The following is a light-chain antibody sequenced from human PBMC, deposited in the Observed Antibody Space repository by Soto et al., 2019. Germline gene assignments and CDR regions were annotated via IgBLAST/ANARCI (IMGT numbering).Light chain of an antibody. CDR3: SSCTSSSTLV. CDR1: SSDVGGYNY. CDR2: DVS. J-gene: IGLJ1*01. V-gene: IGLV2-14*01. Sequence: QSALTQPASVSGSPGQSITISCTGTSSDVGGYNYVSLYQQHPGKAPKLMIYDVSNRPSGVSNRFSGSKSGNTASLTISGLQAEDEADYYCSSCTSSSTLVFGTGTQLTVL.